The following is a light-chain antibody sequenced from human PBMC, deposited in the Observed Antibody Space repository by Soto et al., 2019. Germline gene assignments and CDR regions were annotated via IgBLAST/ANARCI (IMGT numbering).Light chain of an antibody. CDR2: G. Sequence: QSVLTQPPSVSGAPGQRVTIPCTGASSNIGAGYPLHGYQQLPGTAPKLLVAGNRPSGVPDRFSVSKSGASASLAITGLQAEDEADYYCQSYDSSLSRRWVFGGGTQLTVL. J-gene: IGLJ3*02. CDR3: QSYDSSLSRRWV. V-gene: IGLV1-40*01. CDR1: SSNIGAGYP.